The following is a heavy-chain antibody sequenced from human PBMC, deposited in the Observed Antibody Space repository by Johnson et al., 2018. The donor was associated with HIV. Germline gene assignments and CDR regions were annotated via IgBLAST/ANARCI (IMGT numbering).Heavy chain of an antibody. J-gene: IGHJ3*01. CDR1: GFSVRTNY. CDR3: ARGRGWWLQLGGAFDL. Sequence: VQLVESGGGLIQPGGSLRLSCAASGFSVRTNYMSWVRQAPGKGLEWVSVIYSDGTTSFAQSVKGRFSISRDVSKNILYRQMHSLRTEDTAYYYCARGRGWWLQLGGAFDLWGQGTMVTVSS. V-gene: IGHV3-53*01. CDR2: IYSDGTT. D-gene: IGHD5-24*01.